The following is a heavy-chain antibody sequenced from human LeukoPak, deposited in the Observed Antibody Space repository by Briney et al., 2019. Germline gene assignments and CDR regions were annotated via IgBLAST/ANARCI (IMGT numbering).Heavy chain of an antibody. CDR3: ATAYYYDSSGYYDYFDY. CDR2: FDPEDGET. CDR1: GYTLTELS. V-gene: IGHV1-24*01. J-gene: IGHJ4*02. Sequence: ASVKVSCKVSGYTLTELSMHWVRQAPGKGLEWMGRFDPEDGETIYAQKFQGRVTMTEDTSTDTAYMELSSLRSEDTAVHYCATAYYYDSSGYYDYFDYWGQGTLVTVSS. D-gene: IGHD3-22*01.